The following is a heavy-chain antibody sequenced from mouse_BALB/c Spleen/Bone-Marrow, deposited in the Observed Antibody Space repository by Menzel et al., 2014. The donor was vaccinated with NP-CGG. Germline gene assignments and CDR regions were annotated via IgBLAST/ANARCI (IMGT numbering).Heavy chain of an antibody. V-gene: IGHV14-3*02. CDR2: IDPANGNT. CDR3: ARRDLFAY. D-gene: IGHD3-3*01. Sequence: EGQLQVSGAALVQPGASVKLSCTASGFNIKDTYMHWVKQRPEQGLEWIGRIDPANGNTKYDPKFQGKATITADTSSNTAYLQLSSLTSEDTAVYYCARRDLFAYWGQGTLVTVSA. J-gene: IGHJ3*01. CDR1: GFNIKDTY.